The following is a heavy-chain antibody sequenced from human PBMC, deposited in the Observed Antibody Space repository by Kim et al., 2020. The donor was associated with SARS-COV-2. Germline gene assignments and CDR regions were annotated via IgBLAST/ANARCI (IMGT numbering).Heavy chain of an antibody. CDR1: GGSISSSSYY. Sequence: SETLSLTCTVSGGSISSSSYYWGWIRQPPGKGLEWIGSIYYSGSTYYNPSLKSRVTISVDTSKNQFSLKLSSVTAADTAVYYCARDQTYYPYDYVWGSYRSPSFTLAAFDIWGQGTMVTVSS. CDR2: IYYSGST. V-gene: IGHV4-39*07. CDR3: ARDQTYYPYDYVWGSYRSPSFTLAAFDI. D-gene: IGHD3-16*02. J-gene: IGHJ3*02.